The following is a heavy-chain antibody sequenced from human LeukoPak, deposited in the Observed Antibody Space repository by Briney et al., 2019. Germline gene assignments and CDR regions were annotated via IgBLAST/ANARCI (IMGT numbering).Heavy chain of an antibody. J-gene: IGHJ4*02. CDR2: ISAYNGNT. CDR3: ARGGLAVPLQY. D-gene: IGHD6-19*01. CDR1: GYTFTSYG. V-gene: IGHV1-18*01. Sequence: ASVKVSCEASGYTFTSYGISWVRQAPGKGLEWMGWISAYNGNTNYAQKFQGRVFLTTDTSTRTVNMEVRGLRSDDTATYYCARGGLAVPLQYWGQGTLVTVPS.